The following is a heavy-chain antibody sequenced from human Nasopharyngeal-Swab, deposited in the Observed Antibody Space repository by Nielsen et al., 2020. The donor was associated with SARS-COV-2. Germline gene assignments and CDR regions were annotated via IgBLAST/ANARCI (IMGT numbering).Heavy chain of an antibody. CDR1: GGSISSSSYY. V-gene: IGHV4-39*01. D-gene: IGHD5-12*01. J-gene: IGHJ6*02. Sequence: SETLSLTCTVSGGSISSSSYYWGWIRQPPGKGLEWIGSIYYSGSTYYNPSLKSRVTISVDTSKNQFSLKLSSVTAADTAAYYCARRGYSGYDRGDGMDVWGQGTTVTVSS. CDR3: ARRGYSGYDRGDGMDV. CDR2: IYYSGST.